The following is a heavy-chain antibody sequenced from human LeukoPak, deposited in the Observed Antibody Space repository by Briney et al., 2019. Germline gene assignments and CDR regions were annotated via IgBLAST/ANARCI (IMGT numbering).Heavy chain of an antibody. CDR1: GGYISSYY. V-gene: IGHV4-59*01. J-gene: IGHJ4*02. D-gene: IGHD6-13*01. Sequence: SETLSLTCTVSGGYISSYYWSWIRQPPGKGLEWIGYIYYSGSTKYNPSLKSRVTISVDTSKNQFSLKLSSVTAADTAVYHCARARAYSSSWYYFDYWGQGTLVTVSS. CDR2: IYYSGST. CDR3: ARARAYSSSWYYFDY.